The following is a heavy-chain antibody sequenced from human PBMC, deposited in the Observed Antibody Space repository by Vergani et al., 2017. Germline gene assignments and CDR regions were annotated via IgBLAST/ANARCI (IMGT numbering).Heavy chain of an antibody. CDR1: GFTFSSYA. V-gene: IGHV3-23*04. Sequence: VQLVESGGGVVQPGRSLRLSCAASGFTFSSYAMSWVRQAPGKGLEWVSAISGSGGSTYYADSVKGRFTISRDNSKNTLYLQMNSLRAEDTAVYYCANSRGYCSGGSCYFVYWGQGTLVTVSS. D-gene: IGHD2-15*01. CDR2: ISGSGGST. CDR3: ANSRGYCSGGSCYFVY. J-gene: IGHJ4*02.